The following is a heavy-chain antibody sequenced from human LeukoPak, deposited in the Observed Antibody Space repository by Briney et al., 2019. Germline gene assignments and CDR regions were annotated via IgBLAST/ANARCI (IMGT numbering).Heavy chain of an antibody. CDR3: AKRFLESSYGMDV. CDR2: ISWNSGSI. V-gene: IGHV3-9*01. Sequence: GGSLRLSCAASGFTFDDYAIHWVRQTPGKGLEWVSGISWNSGSIGYADSVKGRFTISRDNAKNSLYLQMNSLRAEDTALYYCAKRFLESSYGMDVWGQGTTVTVSS. D-gene: IGHD3-3*01. CDR1: GFTFDDYA. J-gene: IGHJ6*02.